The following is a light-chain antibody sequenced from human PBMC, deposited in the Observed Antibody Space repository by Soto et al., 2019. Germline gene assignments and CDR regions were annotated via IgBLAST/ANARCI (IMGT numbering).Light chain of an antibody. Sequence: ILTTQGPAILSVSPGERAWHSCRASQSVSSNLAWYQQKPGQAPRLLIYGASTRATGIPARFSGSGSGTDFTLTIRRLEPEDFAVYYCQQYGSSPYTFGQGTKVDI. V-gene: IGKV3-15*01. J-gene: IGKJ2*01. CDR1: QSVSSN. CDR2: GAS. CDR3: QQYGSSPYT.